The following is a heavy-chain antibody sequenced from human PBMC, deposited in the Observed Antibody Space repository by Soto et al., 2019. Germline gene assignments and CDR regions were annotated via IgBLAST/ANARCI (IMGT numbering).Heavy chain of an antibody. CDR3: ARRELLKRYYGMDV. Sequence: ASVKVSCKASGYTFTSYAMHWVRQAPGQRLEWMGWINAGNGNTKYSQKFQGRVTITRDTSASTAYMELSSLRSEDTAVYYCARRELLKRYYGMDVWGQGTTVTVSS. V-gene: IGHV1-3*01. J-gene: IGHJ6*02. CDR2: INAGNGNT. CDR1: GYTFTSYA. D-gene: IGHD3-10*01.